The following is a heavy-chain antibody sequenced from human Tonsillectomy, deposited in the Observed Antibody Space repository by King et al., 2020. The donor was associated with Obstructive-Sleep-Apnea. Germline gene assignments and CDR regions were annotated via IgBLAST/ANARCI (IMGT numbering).Heavy chain of an antibody. CDR1: GFTFSSYL. CDR2: ISSDGTKK. CDR3: ARDVSDTWEPNYFDS. D-gene: IGHD1-26*01. Sequence: QVQLVESGGGVVQPGRSLRLSCAASGFTFSSYLIHWVRQAPGKGLEWVAVISSDGTKKYYADSVKGRFTISRAASKNTLYLQMNFLRADDTAVYYCARDVSDTWEPNYFDSWGQGALVTVSS. J-gene: IGHJ4*02. V-gene: IGHV3-30*04.